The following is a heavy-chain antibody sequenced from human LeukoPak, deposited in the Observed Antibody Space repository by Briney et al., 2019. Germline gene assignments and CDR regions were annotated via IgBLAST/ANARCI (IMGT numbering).Heavy chain of an antibody. J-gene: IGHJ4*02. CDR2: VNTVSSYI. Sequence: GGSLRLSCAASGFVFSSYSFNWVRQAPGKGLEWVASVNTVSSYIYYADSVRGRFTISRDNAKNSVLLQMNSLRAEDMAMYYCVCLRRNSDSSGYFYYYDNWGQGTLVTVSS. V-gene: IGHV3-21*01. CDR1: GFVFSSYS. CDR3: VCLRRNSDSSGYFYYYDN. D-gene: IGHD3-22*01.